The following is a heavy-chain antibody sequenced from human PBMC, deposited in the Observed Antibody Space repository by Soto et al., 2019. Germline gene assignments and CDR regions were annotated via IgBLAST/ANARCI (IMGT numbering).Heavy chain of an antibody. J-gene: IGHJ6*02. CDR3: GRLGHDYSNSGMDV. CDR1: GYSFTSYW. CDR2: IDPSDSST. Sequence: PGESLKISCKGSGYSFTSYWINWVRQMPGKGLEWMGKIDPSDSSTTYSPSFQGHVTISADKSITTAYLQWSSLKASDTAMYYCGRLGHDYSNSGMDVWGQGTTVTVSS. V-gene: IGHV5-10-1*01. D-gene: IGHD4-4*01.